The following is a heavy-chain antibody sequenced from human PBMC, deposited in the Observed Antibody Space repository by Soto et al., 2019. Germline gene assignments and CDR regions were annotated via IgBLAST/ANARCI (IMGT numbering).Heavy chain of an antibody. CDR1: GFTFSSNA. CDR3: AKAKYSSGWMVY. D-gene: IGHD6-19*01. J-gene: IGHJ4*02. Sequence: GSLRLSCAASGFTFSSNAMSWVRQAPGKGLEWVSAISGSGGSTYYADSVKGRFTISRDNSKNTLYLQMNSLRAEDTAVYYCAKAKYSSGWMVYWGQGTLVTVSS. V-gene: IGHV3-23*01. CDR2: ISGSGGST.